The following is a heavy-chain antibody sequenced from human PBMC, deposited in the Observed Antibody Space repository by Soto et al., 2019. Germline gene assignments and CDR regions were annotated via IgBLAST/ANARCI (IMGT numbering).Heavy chain of an antibody. CDR3: ARGALRGSPNRRTRFDP. Sequence: QVQLQSWGAGLLKPSETLSLTCAVYGGSVSGYSWSWIRQSPGKGLVWIGEISQSGSTNFNPSLKSRVTMSVDTSKNQFSLKLSSVTAADTAVYYCARGALRGSPNRRTRFDPWGQGTLVTVSS. J-gene: IGHJ5*02. V-gene: IGHV4-34*01. D-gene: IGHD2-2*01. CDR2: ISQSGST. CDR1: GGSVSGYS.